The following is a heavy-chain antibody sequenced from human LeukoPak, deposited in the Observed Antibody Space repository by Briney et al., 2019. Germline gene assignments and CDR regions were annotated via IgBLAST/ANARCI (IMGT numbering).Heavy chain of an antibody. CDR2: ISAYNGNT. V-gene: IGHV1-18*01. CDR1: GYTFTSYG. J-gene: IGHJ4*02. CDR3: AREAMATDFDY. Sequence: GASVKVSCKASGYTFTSYGISWVRQAPGQGLEWMGWISAYNGNTNYAQKFQGRVTMTRDTSISTAYMELSRLRSDDTAVYYCAREAMATDFDYWGQGTLVTVSS. D-gene: IGHD5-24*01.